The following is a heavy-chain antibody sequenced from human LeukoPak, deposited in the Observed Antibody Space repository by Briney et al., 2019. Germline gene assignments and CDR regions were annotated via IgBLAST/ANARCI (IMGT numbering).Heavy chain of an antibody. Sequence: PSETLSLTCTVSGVSVTQDYWSWIRQTPEKGLEWIAYIQYNGYTFYNPSLQSRVTISLDTSANQFSLRLASVTAADTAAYYCARDWGLFDFRGIRGVNWGQGTLVTVSS. D-gene: IGHD3-16*01. CDR2: IQYNGYT. CDR1: GVSVTQDY. V-gene: IGHV4-59*02. J-gene: IGHJ4*02. CDR3: ARDWGLFDFRGIRGVN.